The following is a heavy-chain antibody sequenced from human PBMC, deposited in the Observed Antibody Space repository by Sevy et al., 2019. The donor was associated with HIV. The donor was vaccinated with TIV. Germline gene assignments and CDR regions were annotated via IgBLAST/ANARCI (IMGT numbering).Heavy chain of an antibody. D-gene: IGHD3-22*01. V-gene: IGHV1-69*13. CDR3: AREDRSGLNWFDP. CDR2: IIPMFGTT. Sequence: ASVKVSCRASGGTFSIYAITWVRQSPGQGLEWMGGIIPMFGTTNYAQKFQGRVTITADESTNTAYMELSSLRSEDTAVYYCAREDRSGLNWFDPWGQGTLVTVSS. J-gene: IGHJ5*01. CDR1: GGTFSIYA.